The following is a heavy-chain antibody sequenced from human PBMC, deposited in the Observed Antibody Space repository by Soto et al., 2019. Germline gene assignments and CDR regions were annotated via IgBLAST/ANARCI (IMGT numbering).Heavy chain of an antibody. J-gene: IGHJ6*02. D-gene: IGHD2-2*01. Sequence: QVRLVQSGAEVKKPGSSVKVSCKVSGGTFSKYSLSWVRQTPGQGLEWMGGITPFVDTSNYAQRFLGRVTITADKSTNTAFLEVSGLKSEDMALYFCASTSYCNGSSCYSRHYYGMDVWGQGTTVTVSS. CDR2: ITPFVDTS. CDR3: ASTSYCNGSSCYSRHYYGMDV. CDR1: GGTFSKYS. V-gene: IGHV1-69*06.